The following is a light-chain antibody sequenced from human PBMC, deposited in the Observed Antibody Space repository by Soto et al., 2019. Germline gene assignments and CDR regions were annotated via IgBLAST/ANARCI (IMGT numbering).Light chain of an antibody. CDR2: EVS. V-gene: IGLV2-14*01. CDR3: SSYTSSSTLV. Sequence: QSALTQPASVSGSPGQSITISCTGTSSDVGAYKYVSWYQQHPGKAPKLIIYEVSNRPSGVSNRFSGSKSGNTASLTISGLQAEDEADYYCSSYTSSSTLVFGGGTQLTVL. CDR1: SSDVGAYKY. J-gene: IGLJ3*02.